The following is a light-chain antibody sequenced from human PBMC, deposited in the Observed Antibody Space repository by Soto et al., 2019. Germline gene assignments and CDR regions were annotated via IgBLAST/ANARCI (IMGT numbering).Light chain of an antibody. V-gene: IGKV3-15*01. CDR2: RTS. CDR1: QSISSN. Sequence: EIVLTQSPGTLSFSPGERATLSCRASQSISSNLAWYQQKPGQAPRLLMFRTSSRATGFPARFSGSGSGTEFNPTISSLQSEDFGVYYCQQYNNWPRATFGGGTKVDIK. CDR3: QQYNNWPRAT. J-gene: IGKJ4*01.